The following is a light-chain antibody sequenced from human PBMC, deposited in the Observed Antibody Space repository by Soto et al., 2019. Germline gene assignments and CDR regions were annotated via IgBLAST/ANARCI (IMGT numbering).Light chain of an antibody. CDR2: AAS. Sequence: DIQMTQSPSSLSASVGDRVTITCRASQDISSWLAWYQQKPEKAPKLLIYAASSLQSGVPSRFSGSGSGTDFILTISSLQPEDFATYYCQQSYSTPPTFGQGTKVDIK. CDR3: QQSYSTPPT. J-gene: IGKJ1*01. V-gene: IGKV1D-16*01. CDR1: QDISSW.